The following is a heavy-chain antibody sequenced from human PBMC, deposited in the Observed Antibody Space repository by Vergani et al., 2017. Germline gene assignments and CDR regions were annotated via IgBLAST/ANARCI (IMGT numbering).Heavy chain of an antibody. D-gene: IGHD2-15*01. CDR1: GFTFGDYY. CDR2: INRDGTET. Sequence: EVHLEESGGVLVQPGGSLRLSCAASGFTFGDYYVAWIRLAPGKGWDWVASINRDGTETFYVVSVKGRFTISRDNAKTTLYLQMNSLRDEDRGVYYCARISGGSAPYLHYWGQGTLVTVAS. CDR3: ARISGGSAPYLHY. V-gene: IGHV3-7*01. J-gene: IGHJ1*01.